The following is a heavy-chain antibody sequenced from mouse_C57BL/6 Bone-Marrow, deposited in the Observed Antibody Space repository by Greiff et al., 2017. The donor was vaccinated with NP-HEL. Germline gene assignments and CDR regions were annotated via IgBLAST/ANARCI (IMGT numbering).Heavy chain of an antibody. CDR1: GFNIKDDY. CDR2: IDPENGDT. V-gene: IGHV14-4*01. CDR3: TTIYYDYGYAMSY. Sequence: VQLQQSGAELVRPGASVKLSCTASGFNIKDDYMPWVKQRPEQGLEWIGWIDPENGDTEYASTIQGKATITADTSSNTAYLQLCILTSQDTTVYYCTTIYYDYGYAMSYWGQGTSVTVSS. D-gene: IGHD2-4*01. J-gene: IGHJ4*01.